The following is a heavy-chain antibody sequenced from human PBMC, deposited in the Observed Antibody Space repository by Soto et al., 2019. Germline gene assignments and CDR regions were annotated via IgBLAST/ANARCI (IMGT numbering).Heavy chain of an antibody. J-gene: IGHJ6*02. CDR2: ISYDGSNK. D-gene: IGHD5-12*01. CDR1: GFTFSSYA. Sequence: GGSLRLSCAASGFTFSSYAMHWVRQAPGKGLEWVAVISYDGSNKYYADSVKGRFTISRDNSKNTLYLQMNSLRAEDTAGYYCARDLERWLQDYYYHGMDVWGQGTTVTVSS. V-gene: IGHV3-30-3*01. CDR3: ARDLERWLQDYYYHGMDV.